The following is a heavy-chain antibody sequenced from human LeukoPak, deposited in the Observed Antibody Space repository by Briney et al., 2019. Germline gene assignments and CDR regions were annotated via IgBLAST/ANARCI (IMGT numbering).Heavy chain of an antibody. J-gene: IGHJ6*02. V-gene: IGHV3-23*01. Sequence: GGSLRLSCAASGFTFVNYAMTWVRQTPVKGLEWVSSIGGGGFDTYYADSVKGRFTISRDNSNNMLYLQMNTLRVEDTAIYYCARYPGKTGGLDVWGQGTTVPVSS. CDR3: ARYPGKTGGLDV. CDR2: IGGGGFDT. CDR1: GFTFVNYA. D-gene: IGHD1/OR15-1a*01.